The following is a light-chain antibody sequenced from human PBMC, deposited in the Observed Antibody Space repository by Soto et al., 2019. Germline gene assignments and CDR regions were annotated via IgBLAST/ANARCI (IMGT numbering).Light chain of an antibody. CDR3: QQSYSTLWT. Sequence: DIRMTQSPSSLSSSLGDRVTITFLASQIISSYLNWYQQKPGKAPKLLIYAASSLQSGVPSRFSGSGSGTDFTLTISSLQPEDFATYYCQQSYSTLWTFGQGTKVDIK. V-gene: IGKV1-39*01. CDR2: AAS. J-gene: IGKJ1*01. CDR1: QIISSY.